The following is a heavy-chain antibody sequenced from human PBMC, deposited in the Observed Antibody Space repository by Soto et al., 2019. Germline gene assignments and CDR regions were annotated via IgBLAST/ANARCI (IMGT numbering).Heavy chain of an antibody. D-gene: IGHD2-2*01. CDR2: IIPIFGTA. J-gene: IGHJ6*02. CDR3: ARKAHETAPINYYHGMEV. CDR1: GGTFSSYA. V-gene: IGHV1-69*13. Sequence: SVKVSCKASGGTFSSYAISWVRQAPGQGLEWMGGIIPIFGTANCAQKFQGRVTITADESTSTAYMELSSLRSEDTDVYYCARKAHETAPINYYHGMEVWGQGTTVTVSS.